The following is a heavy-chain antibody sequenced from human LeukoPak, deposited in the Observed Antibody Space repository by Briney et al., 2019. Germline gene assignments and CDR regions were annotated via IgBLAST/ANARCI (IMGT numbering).Heavy chain of an antibody. D-gene: IGHD5-24*01. CDR3: ARVEGYTYDFNWFDP. V-gene: IGHV4-4*09. J-gene: IGHJ5*02. Sequence: SETLSLTCTVSGGSISSYYWSWVRQPPGKGLKGIGYIYTSGSTNYNPSLKSRVTISVDTSKNQFSLKLSSVTAADTAVYYCARVEGYTYDFNWFDPWGQGTLVTVSS. CDR2: IYTSGST. CDR1: GGSISSYY.